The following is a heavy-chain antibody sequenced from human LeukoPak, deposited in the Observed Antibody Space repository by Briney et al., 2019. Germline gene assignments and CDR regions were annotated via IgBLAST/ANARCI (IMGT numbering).Heavy chain of an antibody. CDR1: GFTFSSYA. D-gene: IGHD3-10*01. CDR3: ASERFGELLFIFDY. J-gene: IGHJ4*02. CDR2: IPYDGSNK. Sequence: PGRSLRLSCAASGFTFSSYAMHWVRQAPGKGLEGVAVIPYDGSNKYYADSVKGRFTISRDNSKNTLYLQMNSLRAEDTAVYYCASERFGELLFIFDYWGQGTLVTVSS. V-gene: IGHV3-30-3*01.